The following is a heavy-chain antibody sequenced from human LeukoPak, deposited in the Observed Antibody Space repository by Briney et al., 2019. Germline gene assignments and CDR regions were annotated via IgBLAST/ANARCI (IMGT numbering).Heavy chain of an antibody. Sequence: PGGSLRLSCAASGFXFSTYTINWVRQAPGKGLEWVSSISGSSSYIYYADSVKGRFTTSRDNAMNSLYLQMNSLSAEDTAVYYGTRDWGQGGYDESGYWGQGALVTVSS. CDR3: TRDWGQGGYDESGY. D-gene: IGHD5-12*01. CDR1: GFXFSTYT. V-gene: IGHV3-21*01. J-gene: IGHJ4*02. CDR2: ISGSSSYI.